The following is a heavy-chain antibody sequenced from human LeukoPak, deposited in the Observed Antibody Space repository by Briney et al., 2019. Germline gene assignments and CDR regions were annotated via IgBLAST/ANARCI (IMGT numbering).Heavy chain of an antibody. Sequence: LSLTCTVSGGSISGYYWSWIRQPPGRGLEWVSYISSSGSNIYYVDSVKGRFTISRDNAKNSLSLQMNSLRAEDTAVYYCARNTGELDYWGQGTLVTVSS. J-gene: IGHJ4*02. CDR3: ARNTGELDY. D-gene: IGHD7-27*01. CDR1: GGSISGYY. CDR2: ISSSGSNI. V-gene: IGHV3-11*01.